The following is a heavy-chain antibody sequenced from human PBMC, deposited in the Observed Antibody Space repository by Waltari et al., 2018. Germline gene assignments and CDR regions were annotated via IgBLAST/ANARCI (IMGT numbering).Heavy chain of an antibody. D-gene: IGHD1-26*01. CDR1: GFTFDELA. CDR2: IGWNSGNI. Sequence: QLVESGGDWVQPGGSLRLSCVASGFTFDELAIHWVRQVPGKGLEWVSGIGWNSGNIAYGDFVKGRFIISRDNAKNSLYLQMNSLRREDTALYYCARDFAGSPTGAFDVWGQGTMVTVSS. J-gene: IGHJ3*01. V-gene: IGHV3-9*01. CDR3: ARDFAGSPTGAFDV.